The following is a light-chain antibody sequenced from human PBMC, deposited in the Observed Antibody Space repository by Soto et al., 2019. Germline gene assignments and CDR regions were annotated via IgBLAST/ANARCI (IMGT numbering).Light chain of an antibody. CDR3: QQTYGFPRT. V-gene: IGKV1-39*01. CDR2: AAL. Sequence: SISSFVNWYQQKPGRAPNLLIYAALSLQTGVPSRFSGGGSGTVFTLTITSLLPEDIATYYCQQTYGFPRTFXQGTKVDIK. CDR1: SISSF. J-gene: IGKJ1*01.